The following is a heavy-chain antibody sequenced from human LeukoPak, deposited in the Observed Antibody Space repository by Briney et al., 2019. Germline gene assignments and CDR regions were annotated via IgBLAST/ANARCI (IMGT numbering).Heavy chain of an antibody. CDR3: ARDGRAAAGTGYFQH. CDR2: IYYSGST. V-gene: IGHV4-61*01. J-gene: IGHJ1*01. Sequence: SETLSLTCTVSGYSISSGYYWGWIRQPPGKGLEWIGYIYYSGSTNYNPSLKSRVTISVDTSKNQFSLKLSSVTAADTAVYYCARDGRAAAGTGYFQHWGQGTLVTVSS. D-gene: IGHD6-13*01. CDR1: GYSISSGYY.